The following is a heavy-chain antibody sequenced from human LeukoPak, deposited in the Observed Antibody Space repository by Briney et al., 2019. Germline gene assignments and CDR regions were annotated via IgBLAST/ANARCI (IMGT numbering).Heavy chain of an antibody. CDR2: IWHTGAT. V-gene: IGHV4-39*01. CDR3: ARQGDYDDFLNVDY. Sequence: SETLSLTCTVSGASIRSSNCYWGWIRQPPGKGLEWIGAIWHTGATYYSPSLKSRVTISVDTSNNQFSLKLNSVTAADTALYYCARQGDYDDFLNVDYWGQGTLVTVSS. J-gene: IGHJ4*02. CDR1: GASIRSSNCY. D-gene: IGHD3-9*01.